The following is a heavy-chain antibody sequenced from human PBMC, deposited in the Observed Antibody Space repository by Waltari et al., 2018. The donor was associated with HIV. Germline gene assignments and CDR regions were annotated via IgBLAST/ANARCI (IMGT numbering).Heavy chain of an antibody. CDR2: IYTSGGT. V-gene: IGHV4-61*02. Sequence: QVQLQESGPGLVKPSQTLSLTCTVSGGSISSGSYYWSWIRQPAGKGLEWIGRIYTSGGTNYHPALKSRVTISVDTSKNQFSLKLSSVTAADTAVYYCARDPSPMIVVAPSIWGQGTLVTVSS. CDR1: GGSISSGSYY. CDR3: ARDPSPMIVVAPSI. J-gene: IGHJ4*02. D-gene: IGHD3-22*01.